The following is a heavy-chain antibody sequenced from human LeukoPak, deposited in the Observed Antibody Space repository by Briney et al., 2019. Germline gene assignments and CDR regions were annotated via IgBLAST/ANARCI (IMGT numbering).Heavy chain of an antibody. J-gene: IGHJ4*02. Sequence: PPETLSLTCTVSGYSISSGYYWGWIRQPPGKGLEWIGSIYHSGSTYYNPSLKSRVTISVDTSKNQFSLKLSSVTAADTAVYYCAGLGLSLDYWGQGTLVTVSS. CDR1: GYSISSGYY. D-gene: IGHD7-27*01. V-gene: IGHV4-38-2*02. CDR3: AGLGLSLDY. CDR2: IYHSGST.